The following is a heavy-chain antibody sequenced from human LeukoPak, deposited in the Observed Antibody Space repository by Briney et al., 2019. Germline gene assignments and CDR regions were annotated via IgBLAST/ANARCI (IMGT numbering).Heavy chain of an antibody. CDR1: GFTFSSYA. V-gene: IGHV3-23*01. Sequence: GGSLRLSCAASGFTFSSYAMSWVRQAPGKGLEWVSAISGSGGSTYYADSVKGRFTISRDNSKNTLYLQMNSLRAEDTAVYYCAKNQKSNYDFWSGGVAFDIWGQGTMVTVSS. CDR3: AKNQKSNYDFWSGGVAFDI. CDR2: ISGSGGST. J-gene: IGHJ3*02. D-gene: IGHD3-3*01.